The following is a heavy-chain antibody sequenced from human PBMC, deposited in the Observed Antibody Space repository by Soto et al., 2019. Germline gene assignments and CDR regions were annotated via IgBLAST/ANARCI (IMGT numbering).Heavy chain of an antibody. CDR2: IYSGNT. CDR1: GGSISGYY. V-gene: IGHV4-59*08. J-gene: IGHJ4*02. D-gene: IGHD3-22*01. Sequence: PSETLSLTCTISGGSISGYYWTWIRQSPGKGLEYIGYIYSGNTNYNPSLNSRVTISVDTSKNQFSLKLSSVTAADTAVYYCASGKTYYYDSSGYYNDYWGQGTLVTVSS. CDR3: ASGKTYYYDSSGYYNDY.